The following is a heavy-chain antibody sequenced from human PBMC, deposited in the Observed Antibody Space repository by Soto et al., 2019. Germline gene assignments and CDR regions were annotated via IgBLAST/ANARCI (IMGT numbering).Heavy chain of an antibody. CDR1: GFTFSSYA. V-gene: IGHV3-33*01. CDR2: IWYDGSNK. Sequence: GGSLRLSCAASGFTFSSYAMHWVRQAPGKGLEWVAVIWYDGSNKYYADSVKGRFTISRDNSKNTLYLQMNSLRLEDTAVYSCARGVGSGCFDYWGQGTLGTVSS. J-gene: IGHJ4*02. CDR3: ARGVGSGCFDY. D-gene: IGHD6-19*01.